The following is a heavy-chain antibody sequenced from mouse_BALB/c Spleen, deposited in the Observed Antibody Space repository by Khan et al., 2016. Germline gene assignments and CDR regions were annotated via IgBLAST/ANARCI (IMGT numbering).Heavy chain of an antibody. CDR2: IHPGGGGS. J-gene: IGHJ2*01. CDR3: ASGLRRGYYVDS. Sequence: QVQLQQSGAELVRPGASVKLSCKALGYTFTDYEMHWVKQTPVHGLEWIGAIHPGGGGSAYNQKFKVRATLTADNSPSTSYLELSSLTTEDAAVYYWASGLRRGYYVDSWDQGTTLTVSS. V-gene: IGHV1-15*01. D-gene: IGHD2-4*01. CDR1: GYTFTDYE.